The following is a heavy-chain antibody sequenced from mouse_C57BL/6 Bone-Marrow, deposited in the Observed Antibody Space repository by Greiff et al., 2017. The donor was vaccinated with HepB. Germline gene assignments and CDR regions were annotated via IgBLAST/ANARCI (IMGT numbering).Heavy chain of an antibody. J-gene: IGHJ3*01. CDR3: AREDDSNLAWFAY. V-gene: IGHV5-4*01. CDR2: ISDGGSYT. Sequence: EVKLVESGGGLVKPGGSLKLSCAASGFTFSSYAMSWVRQTPEKRLEWVATISDGGSYTYYPDNVKGRFTISRDNAKNNLYLQMSQLKSEDTAMYYCAREDDSNLAWFAYWGRGTRVTVSA. D-gene: IGHD2-5*01. CDR1: GFTFSSYA.